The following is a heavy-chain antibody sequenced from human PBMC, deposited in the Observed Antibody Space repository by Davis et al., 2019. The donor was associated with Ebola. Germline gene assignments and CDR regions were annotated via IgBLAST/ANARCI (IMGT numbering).Heavy chain of an antibody. J-gene: IGHJ4*02. CDR3: AKVASSTDYYGSSGYYQRHYLYY. CDR2: IRDSGVHT. CDR1: GFTFSSYA. V-gene: IGHV3-23*01. D-gene: IGHD3-22*01. Sequence: PGGSLRLSCVVSGFTFSSYAMTWVRQVPGTGLEWVSIIRDSGVHTSSADSVRGRFTISRDNSRNTLYLQMNNLGAEDAAVYYCAKVASSTDYYGSSGYYQRHYLYYWGQGTLVSVSS.